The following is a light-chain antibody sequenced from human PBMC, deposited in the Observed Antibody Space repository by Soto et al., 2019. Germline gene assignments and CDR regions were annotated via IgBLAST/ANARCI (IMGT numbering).Light chain of an antibody. CDR1: NMGSKR. V-gene: IGLV3-21*02. J-gene: IGLJ2*01. CDR2: DDS. CDR3: QVWDSSSDHLV. Sequence: SYELTQQPSVSLAPGQTARSTCGGNNMGSKRVHWYQQKPGQAPVLVGYDDSDRPSGLPERFSGSNSGNTATLTISRVEAGDEADYYCQVWDSSSDHLVFGGGTKLTVL.